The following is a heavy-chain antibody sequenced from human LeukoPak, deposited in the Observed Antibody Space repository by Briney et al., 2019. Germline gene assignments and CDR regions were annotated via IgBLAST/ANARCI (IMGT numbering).Heavy chain of an antibody. CDR1: GGSISSGGYY. Sequence: SETLSLTCTVSGGSISSGGYYWSWIRQHPGKGLEWIGYIYYSGSTYYNPSLKSRVTISVDTSKNQFSLKLSSVTAADTAVYYCARVTSYSSSWREYFQHWGQGTLVTVSS. CDR3: ARVTSYSSSWREYFQH. V-gene: IGHV4-31*03. J-gene: IGHJ1*01. CDR2: IYYSGST. D-gene: IGHD6-13*01.